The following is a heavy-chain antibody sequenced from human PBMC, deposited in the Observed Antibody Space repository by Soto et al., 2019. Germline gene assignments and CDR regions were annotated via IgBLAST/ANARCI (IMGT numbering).Heavy chain of an antibody. CDR2: IIPILGTA. J-gene: IGHJ4*02. CDR3: ARGGVDVVATSAFDY. Sequence: QVQLVQSGAEVKKPGSSVKVSCKASGGTFNNYAISWVRQAPGQGLEWMGGIIPILGTAEYAHKFQGRLAISADESTGTTFMELSSLRSEDTALYYCARGGVDVVATSAFDYWGQGTLVTVSS. CDR1: GGTFNNYA. D-gene: IGHD5-12*01. V-gene: IGHV1-69*01.